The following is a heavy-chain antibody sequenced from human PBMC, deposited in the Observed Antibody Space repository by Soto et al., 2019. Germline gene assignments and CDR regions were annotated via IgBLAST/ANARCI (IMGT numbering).Heavy chain of an antibody. J-gene: IGHJ4*02. D-gene: IGHD3-22*01. V-gene: IGHV3-15*01. Sequence: GESLKISCAASGFTFSNAWMSWVRQAPGKGLEWVGRIKSKTDGGTTDYAAPVKGRFTISRDDSKNTLYLQMNSLKTEDTAVYYCTTDPYYYDSSGYYYWGQGTLVTVSS. CDR1: GFTFSNAW. CDR2: IKSKTDGGTT. CDR3: TTDPYYYDSSGYYY.